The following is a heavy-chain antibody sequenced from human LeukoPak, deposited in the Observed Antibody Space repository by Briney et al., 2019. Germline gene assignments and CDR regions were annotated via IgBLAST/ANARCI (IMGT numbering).Heavy chain of an antibody. D-gene: IGHD3-22*01. V-gene: IGHV1-2*02. CDR3: AREYYDSSGYYPYYFDY. CDR1: GYTFTGYY. CDR2: ISPNSGGT. Sequence: EASVKVSCKASGYTFTGYYMHWVRQAPGQGLEWMGWISPNSGGTNYAQNFQGRVTMTRDTSISTAYMELSRLRSDDTAVYYCAREYYDSSGYYPYYFDYWGQGTLVTVSS. J-gene: IGHJ4*02.